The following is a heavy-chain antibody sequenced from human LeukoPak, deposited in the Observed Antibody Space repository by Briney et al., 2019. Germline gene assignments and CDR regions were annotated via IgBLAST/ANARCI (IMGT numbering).Heavy chain of an antibody. J-gene: IGHJ4*02. CDR3: ARERLGYCNGAYCPFDN. CDR2: IYTSGGT. Sequence: PSQTLSLTCIVSGGSISSGSDYWTWIRQPAGKGLEWIGRIYTSGGTNYNPSLESRVTISLDTSKNLFSLKLSSVTATDTAVYYCARERLGYCNGAYCPFDNWGQGTLVTVSS. V-gene: IGHV4-61*02. D-gene: IGHD2-15*01. CDR1: GGSISSGSDY.